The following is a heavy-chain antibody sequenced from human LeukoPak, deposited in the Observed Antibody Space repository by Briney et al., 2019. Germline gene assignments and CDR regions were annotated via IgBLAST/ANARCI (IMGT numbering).Heavy chain of an antibody. V-gene: IGHV1-69*13. CDR2: IIPIFGTA. Sequence: ASVKVSCKASGGTFSSYAISRVRQAPGQGLEWMGGIIPIFGTANYAQKFQGRVTITADESTSTAYMELSSLRSEDTAVYYCGRGDGYNQPNDYWGQGTLVTVSS. D-gene: IGHD5-24*01. CDR1: GGTFSSYA. J-gene: IGHJ4*02. CDR3: GRGDGYNQPNDY.